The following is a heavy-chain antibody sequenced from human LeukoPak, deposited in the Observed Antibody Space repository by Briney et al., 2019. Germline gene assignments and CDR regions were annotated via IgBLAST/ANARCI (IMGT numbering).Heavy chain of an antibody. V-gene: IGHV3-30*18. Sequence: GGSLRLSCAAPGFTFSSYGMHWVRQAPGKGLEWVAVISYDGSNKYYADSVKGRFTISRDNSKNTLYLQMNSLRAEDTAVYYCAKETVRQQLVHNWFDPWGQGTLVTVSS. CDR2: ISYDGSNK. CDR1: GFTFSSYG. CDR3: AKETVRQQLVHNWFDP. J-gene: IGHJ5*02. D-gene: IGHD6-13*01.